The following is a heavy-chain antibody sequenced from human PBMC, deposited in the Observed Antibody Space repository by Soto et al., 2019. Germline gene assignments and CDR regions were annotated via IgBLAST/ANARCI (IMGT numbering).Heavy chain of an antibody. J-gene: IGHJ5*02. CDR2: VHYNGGT. Sequence: SSETLSLTCTVSGDYISNTGYYWGWIRQSPGKGLEWIGSVHYNGGTYYSPSPKSRVAISIDSSKNQFSLKLTSVTAADTALYYCARHNPASWGQGTLVTVSS. CDR3: ARHNPAS. CDR1: GDYISNTGYY. V-gene: IGHV4-39*01.